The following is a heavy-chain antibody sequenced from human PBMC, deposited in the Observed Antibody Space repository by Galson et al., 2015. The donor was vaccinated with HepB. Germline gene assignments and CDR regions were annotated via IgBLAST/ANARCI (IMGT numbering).Heavy chain of an antibody. CDR3: ASGRITIFGVVPPFDI. D-gene: IGHD3-3*01. V-gene: IGHV3-66*01. J-gene: IGHJ3*02. Sequence: SLRLSCAASGFTVSSNYMSWVRQAPGKGLEWVSIIYTGGGTYSADPVKGRFTISRDNSKNTVNLETNSLRAEDTAVYYCASGRITIFGVVPPFDIWGQGTMVTVSS. CDR1: GFTVSSNY. CDR2: IYTGGGT.